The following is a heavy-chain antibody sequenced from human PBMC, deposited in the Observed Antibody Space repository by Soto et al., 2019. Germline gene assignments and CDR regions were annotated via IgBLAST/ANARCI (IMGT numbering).Heavy chain of an antibody. Sequence: PSETLSLTCTVSGGSISTYYWSWIRQPPGKGLEWIGYIYYNGRTNSNPPLASRVTISLDTSKSQFSLKLSSVSAADTAVYYCARDGSGYDFWSGPYFFDYWGPGTLVTVSS. CDR2: IYYNGRT. V-gene: IGHV4-59*01. D-gene: IGHD3-3*01. CDR3: ARDGSGYDFWSGPYFFDY. J-gene: IGHJ4*02. CDR1: GGSISTYY.